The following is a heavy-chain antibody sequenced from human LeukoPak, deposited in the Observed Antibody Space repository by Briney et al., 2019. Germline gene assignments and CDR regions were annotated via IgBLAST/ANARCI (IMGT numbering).Heavy chain of an antibody. Sequence: GSLRLSFAASGFTFSNYEMNWVRQAPGKGLEWVSYISSSGRTIYYVDSVKGRFTISRDNAKNSLYLQMNSLRAEDTAVYYCARDGYYGDYTFDYWGQGTLVTVSS. D-gene: IGHD4-17*01. CDR3: ARDGYYGDYTFDY. V-gene: IGHV3-48*03. CDR2: ISSSGRTI. CDR1: GFTFSNYE. J-gene: IGHJ4*02.